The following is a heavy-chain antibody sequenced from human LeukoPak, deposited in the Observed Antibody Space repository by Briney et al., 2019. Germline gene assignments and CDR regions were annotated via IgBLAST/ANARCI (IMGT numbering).Heavy chain of an antibody. V-gene: IGHV3-30*18. Sequence: GRSLTLSCAASGFTFSSYGMHWVRQAPGKGLEWVAVISYDGSNKYYADSVKGRFTIYRDNSKNTLYLQMNSLSAEDTAVYYCAKDEGGYYYDSSGLFDYWGQGTLVTVSS. CDR3: AKDEGGYYYDSSGLFDY. CDR1: GFTFSSYG. D-gene: IGHD3-22*01. CDR2: ISYDGSNK. J-gene: IGHJ4*02.